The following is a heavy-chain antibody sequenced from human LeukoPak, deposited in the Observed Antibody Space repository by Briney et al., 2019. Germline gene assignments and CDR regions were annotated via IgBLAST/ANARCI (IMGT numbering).Heavy chain of an antibody. J-gene: IGHJ6*03. D-gene: IGHD1-14*01. V-gene: IGHV3-23*01. CDR1: GFTFSSYD. CDR2: IPATGYTT. CDR3: AKRGNQAVDHHYLDV. Sequence: GGSLRLSCAASGFTFSSYDMSWVRQAPGKGLEWVSSIPATGYTTYYADSVMGRFTVSRDNSENTLYLQMNTLRAEDTAVYYCAKRGNQAVDHHYLDVWGKGTTVSVSS.